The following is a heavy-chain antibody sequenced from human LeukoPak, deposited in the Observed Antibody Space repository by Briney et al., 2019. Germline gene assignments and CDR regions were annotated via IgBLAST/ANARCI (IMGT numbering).Heavy chain of an antibody. CDR2: MNPNSGNT. CDR1: GYTFTSYD. CDR3: AREDILTGRGGY. Sequence: ASVKVSCKASGYTFTSYDINWVRQATGQGLEWMGWMNPNSGNTGYAQKFQGRVTMTRNTSISTAYMELSSLGSEDTAVYYCAREDILTGRGGYWGRGTLVTVSS. D-gene: IGHD3-9*01. J-gene: IGHJ4*02. V-gene: IGHV1-8*01.